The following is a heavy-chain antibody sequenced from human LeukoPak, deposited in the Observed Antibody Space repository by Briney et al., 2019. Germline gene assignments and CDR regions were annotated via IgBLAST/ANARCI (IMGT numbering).Heavy chain of an antibody. CDR3: ATDRGWRTSGYYLYYFEY. Sequence: GGSLRLSCAASGLIFTNYFMIWVHKALGMGLEWVARIKLDGREEYYVDSVRGRFTISRDNTKNSLYLQMSSLRAEDTAVYYCATDRGWRTSGYYLYYFEYWGQGTLVTFSS. CDR2: IKLDGREE. V-gene: IGHV3-7*01. CDR1: GLIFTNYF. J-gene: IGHJ4*02. D-gene: IGHD3-3*01.